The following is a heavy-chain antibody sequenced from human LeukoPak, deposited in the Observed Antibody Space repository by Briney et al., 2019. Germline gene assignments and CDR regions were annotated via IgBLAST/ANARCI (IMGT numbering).Heavy chain of an antibody. Sequence: ASVKVSCKASGYTFTSYGISWARQAPGEGVERRGWISAYNGNTNYAQKLQGRVNMTTATSTSTAYMALRSLRSDDTAVYYCARDPGCGGDCYFPTSDYWGQGTLVTVSS. V-gene: IGHV1-18*01. CDR1: GYTFTSYG. D-gene: IGHD2-21*02. CDR2: ISAYNGNT. CDR3: ARDPGCGGDCYFPTSDY. J-gene: IGHJ4*02.